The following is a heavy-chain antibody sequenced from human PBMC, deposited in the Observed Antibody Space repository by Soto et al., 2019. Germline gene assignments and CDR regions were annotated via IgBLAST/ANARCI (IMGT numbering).Heavy chain of an antibody. J-gene: IGHJ5*02. CDR1: GGSISGSSYY. Sequence: QLQLQESGPGLVKPSETLSLTCTVSGGSISGSSYYWGWIRQPPGKGLEWIGSIYYSGSTYYNPSLKSRVTISVDTSKNQFPLKLSSVTAADTAVYYCARHLNIVLRGFDPWGQGTLVTVSS. V-gene: IGHV4-39*01. CDR2: IYYSGST. CDR3: ARHLNIVLRGFDP. D-gene: IGHD2-8*01.